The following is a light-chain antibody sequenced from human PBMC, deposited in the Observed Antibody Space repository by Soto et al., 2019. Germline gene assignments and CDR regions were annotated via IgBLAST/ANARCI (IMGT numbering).Light chain of an antibody. CDR1: QSISSY. CDR2: AAS. J-gene: IGKJ1*01. CDR3: QQSYSTPWT. V-gene: IGKV1-39*01. Sequence: DIQMTQSPSSLSASVGDRVTITCRASQSISSYLNWYQQKPGKAPKLLIYAASSLQSGVPSRFSGSVSGTDFTLTISSLQPEDFATDYCQQSYSTPWTFGQGTKVEIK.